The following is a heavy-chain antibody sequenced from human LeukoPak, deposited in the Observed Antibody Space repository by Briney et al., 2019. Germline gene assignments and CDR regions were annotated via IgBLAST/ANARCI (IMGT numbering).Heavy chain of an antibody. V-gene: IGHV3-15*01. CDR1: GFTFGDYA. D-gene: IGHD2-2*01. Sequence: GGSLRLSCTASGFTFGDYAMSWIRQAPGKGLEWVGRIKSKTDGGTTDYAAPVKGRFTISRDDSKNTLYLQMNSLKTEDTAVYYCTTDHRVPAAIWGQGTLVTVSS. CDR3: TTDHRVPAAI. J-gene: IGHJ4*02. CDR2: IKSKTDGGTT.